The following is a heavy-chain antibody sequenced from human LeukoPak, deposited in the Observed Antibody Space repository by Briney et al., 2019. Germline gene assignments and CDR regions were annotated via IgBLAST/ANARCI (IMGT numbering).Heavy chain of an antibody. CDR3: AKEYCSGGSCPFFDY. CDR1: GFTFSSYA. CDR2: NSDSGGST. D-gene: IGHD2-15*01. Sequence: PGGSLRLSCAASGFTFSSYAMSWVRQAPGKGLEWVSANSDSGGSTYYADSVKGRFTISRDNSKNTLYLQMNSLRAEDTAVYYCAKEYCSGGSCPFFDYWGQGTLVTVSS. V-gene: IGHV3-23*01. J-gene: IGHJ4*02.